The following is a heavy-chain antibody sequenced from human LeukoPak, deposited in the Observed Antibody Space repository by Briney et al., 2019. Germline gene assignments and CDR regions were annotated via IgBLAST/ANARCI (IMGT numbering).Heavy chain of an antibody. CDR1: GFTFSSYS. Sequence: GGSLRLSCAASGFTFSSYSMNWVRQAPGKGLEWVSAIRGSGDYTQYADSVRGRFTIFRDNSKNTLYLEMNTLRAEDTAVYFCARDPNGDYIGAFDFWGRGTMVTVS. J-gene: IGHJ3*01. CDR3: ARDPNGDYIGAFDF. CDR2: IRGSGDYT. V-gene: IGHV3-23*01. D-gene: IGHD4-17*01.